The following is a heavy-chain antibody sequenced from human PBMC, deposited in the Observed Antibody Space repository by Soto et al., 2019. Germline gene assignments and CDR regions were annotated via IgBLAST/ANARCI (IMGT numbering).Heavy chain of an antibody. D-gene: IGHD2-21*01. CDR1: GFTFSNYW. Sequence: PGGSLRLSCTASGFTFSNYWMSWVRQAPGKGLEWVANIGQDGSQRNYVDSVKGRFTISRDNAENSLYLQMNSLRAEDTAICYCASARHIGPWGQGTLVTVSS. J-gene: IGHJ5*02. V-gene: IGHV3-7*01. CDR2: IGQDGSQR. CDR3: ASARHIGP.